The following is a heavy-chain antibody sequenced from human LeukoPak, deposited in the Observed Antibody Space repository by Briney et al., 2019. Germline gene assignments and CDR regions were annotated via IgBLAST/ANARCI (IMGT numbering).Heavy chain of an antibody. J-gene: IGHJ4*02. CDR3: AKGRGQAVAGSKVGFDS. V-gene: IGHV3-53*01. D-gene: IGHD6-19*01. CDR2: IYSGGAV. CDR1: GFSVSRQY. Sequence: GGSLRLSCVASGFSVSRQYMSWVRQAPGKGLEWVAVIYSGGAVHYADSVRGRFAISRDNSKNTLHLQMNTLRADDTAVYYCAKGRGQAVAGSKVGFDSWGQGTLVTVSS.